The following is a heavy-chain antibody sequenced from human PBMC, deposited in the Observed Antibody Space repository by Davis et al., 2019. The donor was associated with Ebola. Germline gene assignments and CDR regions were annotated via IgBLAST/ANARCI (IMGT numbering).Heavy chain of an antibody. CDR3: VGATQWLAYDY. CDR1: AFTFSSYS. D-gene: IGHD6-19*01. V-gene: IGHV3-53*01. Sequence: GGSLRPSCPPSAFTFSSYSMNWVRQAPGKGLEWVAVIYSGSSTEYIDSVKGRFTISRDNSKNTLYLQMNSLSVEDTAAYYCVGATQWLAYDYWGQGTLVTVSS. CDR2: IYSGSST. J-gene: IGHJ4*02.